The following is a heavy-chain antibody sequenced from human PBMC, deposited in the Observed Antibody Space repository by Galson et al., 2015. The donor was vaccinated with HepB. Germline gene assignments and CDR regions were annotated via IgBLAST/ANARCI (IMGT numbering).Heavy chain of an antibody. V-gene: IGHV1-2*02. Sequence: SVKVSCKASGYTFTSHWMHWVRQAPGQGLEWMGWINPNSGGTNYAQKFQGRVTMTRDTSISTAYMELSRLRSDDTAVYYCARLGEAMGVVPAAPTAGVDYWGQGTLVTVSS. CDR2: INPNSGGT. CDR3: ARLGEAMGVVPAAPTAGVDY. CDR1: GYTFTSHW. D-gene: IGHD2-2*01. J-gene: IGHJ4*02.